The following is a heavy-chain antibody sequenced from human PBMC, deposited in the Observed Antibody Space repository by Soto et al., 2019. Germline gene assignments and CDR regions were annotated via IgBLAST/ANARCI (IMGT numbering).Heavy chain of an antibody. D-gene: IGHD3-22*01. J-gene: IGHJ4*02. CDR1: GGSISSGDYY. V-gene: IGHV4-30-4*01. Sequence: QVQLQESGPGLVKPSQTLSLTCTVSGGSISSGDYYWSWIRQPPGKGLEWIGYIYYSGSTYYNPSLKSRVTISVDTSKNHFSLKLSSVTAADTAVYYCARSLGNYYDSSGYMAFDYWGQGTLVTVSS. CDR2: IYYSGST. CDR3: ARSLGNYYDSSGYMAFDY.